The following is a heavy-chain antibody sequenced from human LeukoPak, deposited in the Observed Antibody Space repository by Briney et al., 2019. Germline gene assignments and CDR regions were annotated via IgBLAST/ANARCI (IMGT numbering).Heavy chain of an antibody. CDR2: IYYSGST. J-gene: IGHJ4*02. Sequence: SETLSLTCTVSGGSISSYYWSWIRQPPGKGLEWIGYIYYSGSTNYNPSLRSRVTISVDTSKNQFSLKLSSVTAADTAVYYCARTRFTIFGVVVHGHYFDYWGQGTLVTVSS. CDR1: GGSISSYY. V-gene: IGHV4-59*12. CDR3: ARTRFTIFGVVVHGHYFDY. D-gene: IGHD3-3*01.